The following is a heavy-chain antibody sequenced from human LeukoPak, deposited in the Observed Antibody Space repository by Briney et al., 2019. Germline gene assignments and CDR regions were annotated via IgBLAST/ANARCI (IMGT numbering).Heavy chain of an antibody. CDR2: ISSSGSTI. J-gene: IGHJ3*02. D-gene: IGHD5-24*01. Sequence: GGSLRLSCAASGFTFSSYEMNWVRQAPGKGLEWVSYISSSGSTIYYADSVKGRFTISRDNAKNSLYLQMNSLRAEDTAVYYCAKKGYNYWPAFAFDIWGQGTMVTVSS. V-gene: IGHV3-48*03. CDR3: AKKGYNYWPAFAFDI. CDR1: GFTFSSYE.